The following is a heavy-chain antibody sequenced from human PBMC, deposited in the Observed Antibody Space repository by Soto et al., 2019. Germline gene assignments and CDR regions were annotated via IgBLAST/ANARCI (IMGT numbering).Heavy chain of an antibody. CDR2: IYHSGST. Sequence: PSETLSLTCAVSGGSISSGGYSWSWIRQPPGKGLEWIGYIYHSGSTYYNPSLKSRVTISVDRSKNQFSLKLSSVTAAATAVYYCARVPSPWGQGTLVTVSS. CDR1: GGSISSGGYS. J-gene: IGHJ5*02. V-gene: IGHV4-30-2*01. CDR3: ARVPSP.